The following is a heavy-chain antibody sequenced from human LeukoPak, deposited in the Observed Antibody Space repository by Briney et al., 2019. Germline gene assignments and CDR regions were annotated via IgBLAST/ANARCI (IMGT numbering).Heavy chain of an antibody. Sequence: PGGSLRLSCAASGFTFSDYYMSWIRQAPGKGLEWVSYISSRSSYTNYAASVKGRFTISRDNAKNSLYLQMNSLRAEDTAVYYCARESFSGDSSGYYGYWGQGTLVTVSS. CDR2: ISSRSSYT. D-gene: IGHD3-22*01. CDR1: GFTFSDYY. J-gene: IGHJ4*02. V-gene: IGHV3-11*06. CDR3: ARESFSGDSSGYYGY.